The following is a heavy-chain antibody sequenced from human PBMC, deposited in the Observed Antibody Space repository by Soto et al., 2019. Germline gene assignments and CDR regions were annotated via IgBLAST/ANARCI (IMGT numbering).Heavy chain of an antibody. V-gene: IGHV1-69*01. Sequence: VKVSFKASGGPFISYAIIWVRQAPGQGLEWMGGIIPIFGTANYAQKFQGRVTITADESTSTAYMELSSLRSEDTAVYYCARLKYNWNYLYFDYWGQGTLVTVSS. CDR2: IIPIFGTA. CDR3: ARLKYNWNYLYFDY. J-gene: IGHJ4*02. CDR1: GGPFISYA. D-gene: IGHD1-7*01.